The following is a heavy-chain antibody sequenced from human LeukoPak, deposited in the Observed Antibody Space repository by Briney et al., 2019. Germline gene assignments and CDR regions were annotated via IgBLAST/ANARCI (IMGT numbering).Heavy chain of an antibody. J-gene: IGHJ5*02. V-gene: IGHV4-4*07. D-gene: IGHD5-18*01. CDR2: IYTSGRT. CDR1: GGSISSYY. CDR3: ARTVDTPGWFDP. Sequence: PSQTLSLTCTVSGGSISSYYWSWIRQPAGKGLEWIGRIYTSGRTNYNPSLKSRVTMSVDTSKNQISLRLNSVTAADTAVYYCARTVDTPGWFDPWGQGTLVTVSS.